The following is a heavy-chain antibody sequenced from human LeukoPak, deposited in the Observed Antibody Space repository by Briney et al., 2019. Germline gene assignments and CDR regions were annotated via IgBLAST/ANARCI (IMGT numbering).Heavy chain of an antibody. CDR2: IRAYNGNT. CDR3: VREIVGATLYFDY. Sequence: ASVKVSCKASGYTFTRYGISWVRQAPGQGLEGMGWIRAYNGNTNYAQKLQGRVTMTTDTSTSTAYMELRSLRSDDTAVYYCVREIVGATLYFDYWGQGTLVTVSS. V-gene: IGHV1-18*01. CDR1: GYTFTRYG. D-gene: IGHD1-26*01. J-gene: IGHJ4*02.